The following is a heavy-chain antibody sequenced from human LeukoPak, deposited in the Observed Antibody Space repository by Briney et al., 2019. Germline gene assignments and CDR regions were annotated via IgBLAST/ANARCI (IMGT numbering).Heavy chain of an antibody. D-gene: IGHD3-22*01. V-gene: IGHV1-69*04. J-gene: IGHJ4*02. Sequence: GASVKVSCKASGGTFSSYAISWVRQAPGQGLEWMGRIIPILGIANYAQKFQGRVTITADKSTSTAYMELSSLRSEDTAVYYCAVDSSGYATPNSDYWGQGTLVTVSS. CDR2: IIPILGIA. CDR1: GGTFSSYA. CDR3: AVDSSGYATPNSDY.